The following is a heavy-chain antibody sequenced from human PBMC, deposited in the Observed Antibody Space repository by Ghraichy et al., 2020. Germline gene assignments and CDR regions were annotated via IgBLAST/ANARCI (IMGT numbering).Heavy chain of an antibody. J-gene: IGHJ4*02. CDR2: ISYDGSNK. D-gene: IGHD6-19*01. Sequence: SCAASGFTFSSYAMHWVRQAPGKGLEWVAVISYDGSNKYYADSVKGRFTISRDNSKNTLYLQRNSLRAEDTAVYYCARATSQTGYSSGCGYWGQGTLVTVSS. V-gene: IGHV3-30*04. CDR1: GFTFSSYA. CDR3: ARATSQTGYSSGCGY.